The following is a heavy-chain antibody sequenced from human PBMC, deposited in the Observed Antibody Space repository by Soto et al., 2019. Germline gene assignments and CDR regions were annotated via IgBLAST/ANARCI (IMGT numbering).Heavy chain of an antibody. CDR3: TTAGSSGQYYYYYYCMDV. CDR1: GFTFSNAW. CDR2: IKSKTDGGTT. D-gene: IGHD1-26*01. J-gene: IGHJ6*02. V-gene: IGHV3-15*07. Sequence: EVQLVESGGGLVKPGGSLRLSCAASGFTFSNAWMNWVRQAPGKGLEWVGRIKSKTDGGTTDYAAPVKGRFTISRDDSKNTLYLQMHSLKTEDTAVYYCTTAGSSGQYYYYYYCMDVWGQGTTGTVSS.